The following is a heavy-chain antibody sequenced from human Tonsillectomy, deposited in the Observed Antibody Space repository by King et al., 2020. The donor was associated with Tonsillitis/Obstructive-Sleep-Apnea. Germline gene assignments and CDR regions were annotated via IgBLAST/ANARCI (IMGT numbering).Heavy chain of an antibody. CDR2: ISYDESSE. J-gene: IGHJ4*02. V-gene: IGHV3-30*04. Sequence: VQLVESGGGVVQPGRSLRLSCAASRFTFNSYAMHWVRQAPGKGLEWVAVISYDESSEYYADSVKGRFTISRDNSKNTLYLQMNSLRAEDTAVYYCARDQRPFDYNWARSVDYWGQGTLVTVSS. D-gene: IGHD4-11*01. CDR3: ARDQRPFDYNWARSVDY. CDR1: RFTFNSYA.